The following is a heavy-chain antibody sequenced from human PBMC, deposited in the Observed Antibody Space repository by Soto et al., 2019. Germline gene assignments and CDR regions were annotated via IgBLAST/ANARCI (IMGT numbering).Heavy chain of an antibody. J-gene: IGHJ4*02. V-gene: IGHV1-8*01. D-gene: IGHD3-10*01. Sequence: ASVKVSCKASGYTFTSYDINWVRQATGQGLEWMGWMNPNSGNTGYAQKFQGRVTMTRNTSISTAYMELSSLRSDDTAVYYCARDPFPTYYYGSGSYWYFDSWGPGTLVTVSS. CDR1: GYTFTSYD. CDR3: ARDPFPTYYYGSGSYWYFDS. CDR2: MNPNSGNT.